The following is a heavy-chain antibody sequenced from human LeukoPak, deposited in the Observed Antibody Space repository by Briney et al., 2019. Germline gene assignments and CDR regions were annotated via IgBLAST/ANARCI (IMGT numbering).Heavy chain of an antibody. J-gene: IGHJ4*02. D-gene: IGHD1-26*01. CDR2: VDPEDGGT. V-gene: IGHV1-69-2*01. CDR1: GYTFTDYY. Sequence: ASVKVSCKVSGYTFTDYYMHWAQQAPGKGLEWMGLVDPEDGGTIYAEKFQGRVTITADTSTDTAYMELSSLRSEDTAVYYCATGKRVGAIDYWGQGTLVTVSS. CDR3: ATGKRVGAIDY.